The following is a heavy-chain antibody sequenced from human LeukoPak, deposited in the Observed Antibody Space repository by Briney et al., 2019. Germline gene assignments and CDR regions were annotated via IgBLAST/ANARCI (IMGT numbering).Heavy chain of an antibody. CDR3: ARVGAYCSGISCFDY. V-gene: IGHV1-18*01. Sequence: ASVKVSCKASGYTFTSYDISWVRQAPGQGLEWMGWISAYNGNTDHAHNFQGRVTMTTDTSTNTAYMELRSLESDDTAVYYCARVGAYCSGISCFDYWGQGTLVTVSS. CDR1: GYTFTSYD. CDR2: ISAYNGNT. D-gene: IGHD2-15*01. J-gene: IGHJ4*02.